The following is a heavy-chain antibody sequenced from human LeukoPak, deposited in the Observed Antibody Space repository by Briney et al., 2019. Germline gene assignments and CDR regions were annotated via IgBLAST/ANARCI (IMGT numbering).Heavy chain of an antibody. CDR3: ARLVTGTTVINSGWFDP. CDR2: IYSGGST. Sequence: GGSLRLSCAASGFTVVSNYMTWVRQTPGTGLEWVSVIYSGGSTYYADSVKGRFTISRDSSKSTLYLQMNTLRAEDTAVYYCARLVTGTTVINSGWFDPWGQGTLATVSS. V-gene: IGHV3-66*04. CDR1: GFTVVSNY. D-gene: IGHD4-23*01. J-gene: IGHJ5*02.